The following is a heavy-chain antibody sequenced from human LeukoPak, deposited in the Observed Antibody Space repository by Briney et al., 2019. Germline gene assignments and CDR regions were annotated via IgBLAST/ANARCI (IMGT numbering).Heavy chain of an antibody. CDR1: GFTFSNYA. CDR3: AKSKPDKTPWSAFDY. J-gene: IGHJ4*02. Sequence: PGGSLRLSCAASGFTFSNYAMSWVRQAPGKGLEWVAAISGSGSSTYYADSVKGRFTISRDNSKNTLYLHMTSLRAEDTAIYYCAKSKPDKTPWSAFDYWGQGILVTVSS. CDR2: ISGSGSST. D-gene: IGHD2-15*01. V-gene: IGHV3-23*01.